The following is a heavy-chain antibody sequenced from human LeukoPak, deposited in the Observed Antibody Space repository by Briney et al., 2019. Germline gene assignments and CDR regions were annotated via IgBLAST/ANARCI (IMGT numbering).Heavy chain of an antibody. Sequence: GASVKVSCKASGYSFIGYYMHWVRQAPGQGLEWMGWINPNSGGTSYAQKFQGRVTMTRDTSVTTAYMERSRLRSDDTAVYYCARYSGYDEPFEYWGQGTLVTVSS. J-gene: IGHJ4*02. CDR3: ARYSGYDEPFEY. CDR2: INPNSGGT. D-gene: IGHD5-12*01. CDR1: GYSFIGYY. V-gene: IGHV1-2*02.